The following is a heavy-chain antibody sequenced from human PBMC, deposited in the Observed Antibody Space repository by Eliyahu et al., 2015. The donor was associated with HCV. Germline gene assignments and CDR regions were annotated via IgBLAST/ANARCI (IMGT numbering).Heavy chain of an antibody. CDR2: FKRNTDGGTT. D-gene: IGHD4-17*01. CDR1: GLTFTTTW. J-gene: IGHJ4*02. CDR3: YTYYDEYGS. Sequence: EVQLVESGGGLVKPGGSLRLSCTAXGLTFTTTWMSWVRQAPGKGLQWVGRFKRNTDGGTTDYGAPVKGRFIISSDDSKNTLFLQMNTLRTEDTAVYYCYTYYDEYGSWGQGTLVTVSS. V-gene: IGHV3-15*01.